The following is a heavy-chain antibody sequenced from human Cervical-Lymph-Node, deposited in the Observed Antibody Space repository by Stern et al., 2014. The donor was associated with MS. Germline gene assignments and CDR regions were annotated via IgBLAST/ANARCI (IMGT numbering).Heavy chain of an antibody. CDR2: ISYDGNSK. CDR3: ARDGRSV. J-gene: IGHJ4*02. CDR1: GFTFSSYT. Sequence: QVQLVESGGGVVQPGRSLRLSCAASGFTFSSYTMHWVRQAPGKGLEWGAVISYDGNSKFYADAVKGRFTISRDNSKNTLFLQMNSLRTEDTAVYYCARDGRSVWGQGTLVTVSS. V-gene: IGHV3-30-3*01.